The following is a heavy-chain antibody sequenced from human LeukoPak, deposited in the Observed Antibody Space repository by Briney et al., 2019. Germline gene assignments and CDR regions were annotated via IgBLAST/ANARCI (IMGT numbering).Heavy chain of an antibody. V-gene: IGHV4-30-4*01. CDR1: GGSISSGDYY. CDR3: ARVPYSSGWPNWFDP. J-gene: IGHJ5*02. CDR2: IYYSGST. Sequence: SETLSLTCTVSGGSISSGDYYWGWIRQPPGKGLEWIGYIYYSGSTYHNPSLKSRVTISVDTSKNQFSLKLSSVTAADTAVYYCARVPYSSGWPNWFDPWGQGTLVTVSS. D-gene: IGHD6-19*01.